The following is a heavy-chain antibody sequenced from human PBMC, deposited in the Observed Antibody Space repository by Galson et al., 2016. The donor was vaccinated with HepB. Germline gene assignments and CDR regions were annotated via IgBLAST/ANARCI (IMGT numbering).Heavy chain of an antibody. CDR1: GFTFSSYA. Sequence: SLRLSCAASGFTFSSYAMSWVRQAPGKGLEWVSLIIGSASSTYYADSVKGRFTISRDNSKNTLYVQMTSLRPEDTAVYFCARDQLYSEVGWFDPWGQGTLVTVSS. V-gene: IGHV3-23*01. J-gene: IGHJ5*02. CDR2: IIGSASST. D-gene: IGHD5-12*01. CDR3: ARDQLYSEVGWFDP.